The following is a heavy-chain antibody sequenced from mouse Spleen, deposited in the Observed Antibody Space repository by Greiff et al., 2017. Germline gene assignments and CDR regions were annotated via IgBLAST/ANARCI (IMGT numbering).Heavy chain of an antibody. V-gene: IGHV5-9-3*01. J-gene: IGHJ2*01. CDR2: ISSGGGNT. CDR1: GFTFSSYA. CDR3: AKSYYYGSSYFDY. D-gene: IGHD1-1*01. Sequence: EVQVVESGGGLVKLGGSLKLSCAASGFTFSSYAMSWVRQTPEKRLEWVATISSGGGNTYYPDSVKGRFTISRDNAKNTLYLQMSSLKSEDTAMYYCAKSYYYGSSYFDYWGQGTTLTVSS.